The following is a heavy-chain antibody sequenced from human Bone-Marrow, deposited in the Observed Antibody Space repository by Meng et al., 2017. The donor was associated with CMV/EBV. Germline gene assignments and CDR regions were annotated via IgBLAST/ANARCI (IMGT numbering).Heavy chain of an antibody. Sequence: LSLTCAASGFTLSTYWMTWVRQAPGKGLESVANIKQDGSDKYYLDSVKGRFTISRDNAKNSLYLQLNSLRAEDTAVYYCVRDRGYFDYWGQGTLVTVSS. V-gene: IGHV3-7*01. CDR3: VRDRGYFDY. CDR1: GFTLSTYW. J-gene: IGHJ4*02. CDR2: IKQDGSDK.